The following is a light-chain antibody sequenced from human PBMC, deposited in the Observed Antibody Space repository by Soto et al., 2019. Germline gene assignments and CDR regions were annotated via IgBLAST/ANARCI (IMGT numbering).Light chain of an antibody. CDR1: SSDIGGYNY. CDR2: EVS. J-gene: IGLJ2*01. V-gene: IGLV2-14*01. CDR3: SSYTTSSTVA. Sequence: QSALTQSASVSGSPGQSITISCTGTSSDIGGYNYVSWYQQHPDKATKLMIFEVSNRPSGVSNRFSGSKSGNTASLTISGLLPEDGADYYCSSYTTSSTVAFGGGTKLTVL.